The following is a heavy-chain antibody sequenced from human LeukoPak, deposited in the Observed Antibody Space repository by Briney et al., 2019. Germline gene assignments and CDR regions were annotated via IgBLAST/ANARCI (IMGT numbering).Heavy chain of an antibody. CDR2: IWYDGSNK. CDR3: AKGETYYYGSGSYLLFDY. J-gene: IGHJ4*02. V-gene: IGHV3-33*06. Sequence: PGGSLRLSCAASGFSFSSYGMHWVRQAPGKGLEWVARIWYDGSNKDYADSVKGRFTISRDNSKNTLYLQMNSLRAEDTAVYYCAKGETYYYGSGSYLLFDYWGQGTLVTVSS. CDR1: GFSFSSYG. D-gene: IGHD3-10*01.